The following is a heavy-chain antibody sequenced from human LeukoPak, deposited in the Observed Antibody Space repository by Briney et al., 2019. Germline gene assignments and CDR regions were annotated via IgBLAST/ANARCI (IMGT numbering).Heavy chain of an antibody. Sequence: SVKVSCKASGGTFSSYATSWVRQAPGQGLEWMGGIIPIFGTANYAQKFQGRVTITADESTSTAYMELSSLRSEDTAVYYCARAQYYYGSENWFDPWGQGTLVTVSS. V-gene: IGHV1-69*13. J-gene: IGHJ5*02. CDR2: IIPIFGTA. CDR1: GGTFSSYA. D-gene: IGHD3-10*01. CDR3: ARAQYYYGSENWFDP.